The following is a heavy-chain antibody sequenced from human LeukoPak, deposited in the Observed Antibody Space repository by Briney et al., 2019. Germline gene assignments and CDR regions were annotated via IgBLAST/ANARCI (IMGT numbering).Heavy chain of an antibody. J-gene: IGHJ5*02. CDR3: ARTMVRGVINWFDP. V-gene: IGHV3-7*03. CDR1: GFTLSVYW. CDR2: IKQDGSEK. Sequence: PGGSLRLSCAASGFTLSVYWMNWVRQAPGKGLEWVANIKQDGSEKYYVDSVKGRFTISRDNAKNSLYLQMNSLRAEDTAVYYCARTMVRGVINWFDPWGQGTLVTVSS. D-gene: IGHD3-10*01.